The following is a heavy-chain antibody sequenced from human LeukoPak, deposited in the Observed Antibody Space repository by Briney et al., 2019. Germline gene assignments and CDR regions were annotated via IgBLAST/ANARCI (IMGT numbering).Heavy chain of an antibody. CDR2: IIPIFGIA. V-gene: IGHV1-69*04. CDR3: ASERIQLWSHFDY. Sequence: ASVKVSCKASGGTFSSYAISWVRQAPGQGLEWMGRIIPIFGIANYAQKFQGRVTITADKSTSTAYMELSSLRSEDTAVYCCASERIQLWSHFDYWGQGTLVTVSS. CDR1: GGTFSSYA. D-gene: IGHD5-18*01. J-gene: IGHJ4*02.